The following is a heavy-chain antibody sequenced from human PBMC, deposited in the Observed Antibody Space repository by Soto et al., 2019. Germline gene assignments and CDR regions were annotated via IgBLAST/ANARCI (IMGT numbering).Heavy chain of an antibody. CDR3: ARDWRQMSRGGFFDY. Sequence: QVRLVQSGAEVKRPGSSVKLSCKVSGANSNSYSIAWVRQAPGQGLQWLGTIVPLSGTPNHAQQFQARVTITADTSTNTTYFELCRLRSEDTAIYFCARDWRQMSRGGFFDYWGQGSLVTISS. V-gene: IGHV1-69*06. CDR2: IVPLSGTP. J-gene: IGHJ4*02. D-gene: IGHD3-16*01. CDR1: GANSNSYS.